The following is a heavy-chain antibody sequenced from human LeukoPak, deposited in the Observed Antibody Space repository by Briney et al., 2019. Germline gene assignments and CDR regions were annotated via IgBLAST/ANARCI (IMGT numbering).Heavy chain of an antibody. Sequence: PSETLSLTCTVSGGSINNYYWSWIRQPAGKGLEWIGRIYTRGSTNYNPSLKSRVTMSVDTSKNQFSLKLSSVTAADTAVYYCAREVRVKGSYYPMFDPWGQGTLVTVSS. J-gene: IGHJ5*02. CDR2: IYTRGST. CDR3: AREVRVKGSYYPMFDP. V-gene: IGHV4-4*07. D-gene: IGHD1-26*01. CDR1: GGSINNYY.